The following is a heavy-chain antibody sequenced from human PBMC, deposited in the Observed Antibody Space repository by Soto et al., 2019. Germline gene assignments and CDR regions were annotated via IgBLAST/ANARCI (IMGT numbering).Heavy chain of an antibody. J-gene: IGHJ5*02. CDR1: GFTFSIYG. V-gene: IGHV3-30*18. CDR3: AKSDTSSWYSPCFDP. Sequence: PGGSLRLSCAASGFTFSIYGMHWVRQAPGKGLEWVAVISYEGSKKYYVDSVKGRFTISRDNSKNTLYLQMNSLRVEDTAVYYCAKSDTSSWYSPCFDPWGQGTLVTVSS. D-gene: IGHD6-13*01. CDR2: ISYEGSKK.